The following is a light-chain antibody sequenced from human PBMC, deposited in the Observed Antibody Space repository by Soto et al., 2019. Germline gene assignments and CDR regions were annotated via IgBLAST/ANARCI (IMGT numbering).Light chain of an antibody. CDR2: AAS. CDR1: QSITNY. Sequence: DIQMTQSPSSLSASVGDRVTITCRASQSITNYLNWYQQKPGKAPKLLIYAASSLQSGVQSRFSGSESGTDFTLSISSLQPEDFATYYCQQSYSTPWTFGQGTKLEIK. CDR3: QQSYSTPWT. V-gene: IGKV1-39*01. J-gene: IGKJ1*01.